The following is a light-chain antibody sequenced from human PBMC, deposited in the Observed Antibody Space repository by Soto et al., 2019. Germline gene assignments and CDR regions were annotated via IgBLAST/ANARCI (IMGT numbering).Light chain of an antibody. J-gene: IGLJ2*01. CDR3: SSFAGNNNLV. Sequence: SYELTQPPSVSVSPGQTASITCSGDKLGDKYACWYQQKPGQSPVVVIYQDTKRPSGIPERFSGSKSGNTASLTVSGLQAEDEADYYCSSFAGNNNLVFGGGTKLTVL. V-gene: IGLV3-1*01. CDR1: KLGDKY. CDR2: QDT.